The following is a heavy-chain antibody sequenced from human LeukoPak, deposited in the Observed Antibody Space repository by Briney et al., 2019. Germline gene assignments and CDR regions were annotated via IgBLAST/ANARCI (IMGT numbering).Heavy chain of an antibody. D-gene: IGHD3-3*01. V-gene: IGHV4-39*01. CDR1: GGSISSSSYY. Sequence: SETLSLTCTVSGGSISSSSYYWGWIRQPPGKGLEWIGSLYYSGSTYYSPSLKSRVTICVDTSKNPFSLKLSSVTAADTAVYYCARLLRITIFGVVTPRDYWGQGTLVTVSS. CDR3: ARLLRITIFGVVTPRDY. J-gene: IGHJ4*02. CDR2: LYYSGST.